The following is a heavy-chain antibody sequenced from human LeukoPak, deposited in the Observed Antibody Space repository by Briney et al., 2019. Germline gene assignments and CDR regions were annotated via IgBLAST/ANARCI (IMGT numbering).Heavy chain of an antibody. J-gene: IGHJ1*01. V-gene: IGHV3-33*01. Sequence: GGSLRLSCAASGFTFSSYGMHWVRQAPGKGLEWVAVIWYDGSNKDYADSVKSRFTISRDNSKNTLYLQMNSLRAEDTAVYYCARDSSRNCGGDCYSRYLQYWGQGTLVTVSS. CDR1: GFTFSSYG. CDR3: ARDSSRNCGGDCYSRYLQY. CDR2: IWYDGSNK. D-gene: IGHD2-21*02.